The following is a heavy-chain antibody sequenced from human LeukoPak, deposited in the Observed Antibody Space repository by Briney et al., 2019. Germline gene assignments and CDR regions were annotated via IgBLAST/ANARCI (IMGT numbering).Heavy chain of an antibody. D-gene: IGHD1-26*01. CDR2: IYQSGST. CDR1: GYSISSDYY. Sequence: KPSETLSLTCTVSGYSISSDYYWGWIRQPPGKGLEWIGTIYQSGSTYYNPSLKSRVSISVDTSEKQLSLKLSSVTAADTAVYYCARFSVGVTGWGQGTLVTVSS. CDR3: ARFSVGVTG. V-gene: IGHV4-38-2*02. J-gene: IGHJ4*02.